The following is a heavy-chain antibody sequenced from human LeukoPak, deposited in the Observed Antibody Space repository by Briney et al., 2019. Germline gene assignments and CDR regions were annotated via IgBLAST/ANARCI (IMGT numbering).Heavy chain of an antibody. V-gene: IGHV3-30*02. D-gene: IGHD1-26*01. CDR3: ETRNVVGATLLDY. CDR2: IRYDGSNK. CDR1: GFTFSSYG. J-gene: IGHJ4*02. Sequence: GGSLRLSCAASGFTFSSYGMHWVRQAPGKGLEWVAFIRYDGSNKYYADSVKGRFTISRDNYKNTLYLQMNSPRAEDTAVYYCETRNVVGATLLDYWGQGTLVTVSS.